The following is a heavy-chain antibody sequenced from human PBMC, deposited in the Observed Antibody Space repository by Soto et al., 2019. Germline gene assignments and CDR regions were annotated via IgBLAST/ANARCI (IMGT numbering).Heavy chain of an antibody. CDR1: GYTFTSYD. D-gene: IGHD6-19*01. Sequence: QVPLVQSGAEVKKPGASVKVSCKASGYTFTSYDINWVRQATGQGLEWMGWMNPNSGNTGYAQKFQGRVTMTRNTSISTAYMELSSLRSEDTAVYYCTSSGWYGLFYYFDYWGQGTLVTVSS. CDR3: TSSGWYGLFYYFDY. CDR2: MNPNSGNT. J-gene: IGHJ4*02. V-gene: IGHV1-8*01.